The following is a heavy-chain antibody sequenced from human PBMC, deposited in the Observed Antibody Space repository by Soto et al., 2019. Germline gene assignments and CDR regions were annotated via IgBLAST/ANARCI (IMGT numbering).Heavy chain of an antibody. CDR3: ASSFSGGFRRDCTNGVCPLDY. CDR2: IIPIFGTE. J-gene: IGHJ4*02. D-gene: IGHD2-8*01. CDR1: GGTFSSYA. V-gene: IGHV1-69*06. Sequence: QVQLVQSGAEVKKPGSSVKVSCKASGGTFSSYAISWVRQAPGQGREWMGGIIPIFGTENYAQKFQGRVTITEDKSTSTAYMALSSLRSEDTAVYYCASSFSGGFRRDCTNGVCPLDYWGQGTLVTVSS.